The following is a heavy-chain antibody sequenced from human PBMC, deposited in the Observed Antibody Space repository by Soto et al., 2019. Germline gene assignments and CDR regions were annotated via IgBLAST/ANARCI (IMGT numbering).Heavy chain of an antibody. V-gene: IGHV1-3*01. CDR3: ARDPGGSYFHNWFDP. D-gene: IGHD1-26*01. J-gene: IGHJ5*02. CDR1: GYTFTSYA. Sequence: GASVKVSCKASGYTFTSYAMHWVRQAPGQGLEWMGWINAGNGSTKYSQKFQGRATITRDTSASTAYMELSSLRSEDTAVYYCARDPGGSYFHNWFDPWGQGTLVTVS. CDR2: INAGNGST.